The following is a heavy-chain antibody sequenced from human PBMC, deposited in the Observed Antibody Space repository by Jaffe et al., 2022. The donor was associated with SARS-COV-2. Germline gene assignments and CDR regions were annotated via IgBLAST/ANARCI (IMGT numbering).Heavy chain of an antibody. CDR3: ARSKRASSSEFYYYYYDMDV. V-gene: IGHV3-23*01. CDR2: ISGSGGTT. CDR1: GFTFSSYA. D-gene: IGHD6-13*01. Sequence: EVQLLESGGGLVQPGGSLRLSCAASGFTFSSYAVTWARQAPGKGLEWVSTISGSGGTTYYADSVKGRFTISRDNSKNTLYLLLNSLRAEDTAIYYCARSKRASSSEFYYYYYDMDVWGQGTTVTVSS. J-gene: IGHJ6*02.